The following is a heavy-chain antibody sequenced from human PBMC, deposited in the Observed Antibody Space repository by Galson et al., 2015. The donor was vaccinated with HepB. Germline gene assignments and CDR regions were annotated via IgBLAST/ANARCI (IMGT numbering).Heavy chain of an antibody. CDR1: GGSISSSNW. Sequence: LSLTCAVSGGSISSSNWWSWVRQPPGKGLEWIGEIYHSGSTNYNPSLKSRVTIPVDKSKNQFSLKLSSVTAADTAVYYCARAEWLVPLYYYYGMDVWGQGTTVTVSS. J-gene: IGHJ6*02. CDR2: IYHSGST. CDR3: ARAEWLVPLYYYYGMDV. V-gene: IGHV4-4*02. D-gene: IGHD6-19*01.